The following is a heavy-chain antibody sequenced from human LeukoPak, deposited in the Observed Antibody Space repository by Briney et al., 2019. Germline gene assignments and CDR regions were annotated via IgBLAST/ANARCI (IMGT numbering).Heavy chain of an antibody. Sequence: GGSLTLSCAASGFTFSTYSLNWVRQAPGKGLEWVSSISISGTYIYYADSVKGRFTISRDNAKNSLYLQMNSLRAEDTAVYYCARDFGSGSLDCWGQGTLVTVSS. CDR3: ARDFGSGSLDC. CDR1: GFTFSTYS. CDR2: ISISGTYI. J-gene: IGHJ4*02. D-gene: IGHD3-10*01. V-gene: IGHV3-21*01.